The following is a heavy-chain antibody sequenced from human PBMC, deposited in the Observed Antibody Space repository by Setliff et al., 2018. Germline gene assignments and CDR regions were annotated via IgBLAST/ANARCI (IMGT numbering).Heavy chain of an antibody. D-gene: IGHD2-8*02. CDR2: IYTSGTT. CDR3: ARLSPYNTGPPFDY. Sequence: SETLSLTCSVSGASISSYYWSWIRQPPGKGLEWIGYIYTSGTTKYNPSLKSRVTISIDTSKNNFSLNLRSVTAADTAVYYCARLSPYNTGPPFDYWGLGTLVTVSS. V-gene: IGHV4-4*08. J-gene: IGHJ4*02. CDR1: GASISSYY.